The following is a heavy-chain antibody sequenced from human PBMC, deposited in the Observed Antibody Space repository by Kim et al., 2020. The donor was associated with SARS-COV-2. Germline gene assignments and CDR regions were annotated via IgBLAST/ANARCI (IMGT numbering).Heavy chain of an antibody. CDR1: GGSISSGGYY. CDR2: IYYSGGT. J-gene: IGHJ4*02. CDR3: ARAPLTIFGVVIQNFDY. V-gene: IGHV4-31*03. Sequence: SETLSLTCTVSGGSISSGGYYWSWIRQHPGKGLEWIGYIYYSGGTYYNPSLKSRVTISVDTSKNQFSLKLSSVTAADTAVYYCARAPLTIFGVVIQNFDYWGQGTLVTVSS. D-gene: IGHD3-3*01.